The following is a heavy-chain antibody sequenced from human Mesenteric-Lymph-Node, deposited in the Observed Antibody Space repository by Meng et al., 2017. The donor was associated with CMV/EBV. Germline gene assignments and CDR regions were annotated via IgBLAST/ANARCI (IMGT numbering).Heavy chain of an antibody. Sequence: SETLSLTCTVSGGSVSSGSYYWSWIRQPPGKGLEWIGYIYYSGSTNYNPSLKSRVTISVDTSKNQFSLKLSSVTAADTAVYFCATTLYPVAYLNSFDPWGQGTLVTVST. D-gene: IGHD6-19*01. CDR2: IYYSGST. J-gene: IGHJ5*02. CDR3: ATTLYPVAYLNSFDP. CDR1: GGSVSSGSYY. V-gene: IGHV4-61*01.